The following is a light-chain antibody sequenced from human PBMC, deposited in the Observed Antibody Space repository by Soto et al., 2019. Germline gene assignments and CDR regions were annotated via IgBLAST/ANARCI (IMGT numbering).Light chain of an antibody. V-gene: IGLV2-11*01. Sequence: QSALTQPRSVSGSPGQSVTISCTGTSSDVGGYCDVHWYQHLPGTAPKLMIYDIDNRPSGLPGRFSDSRSGNSASLAITRLQAEDEGDYYCCSCDHSSSTLVFGCGTKLTVL. CDR2: DID. J-gene: IGLJ1*01. CDR1: SSDVGGYCD. CDR3: CSCDHSSSTLV.